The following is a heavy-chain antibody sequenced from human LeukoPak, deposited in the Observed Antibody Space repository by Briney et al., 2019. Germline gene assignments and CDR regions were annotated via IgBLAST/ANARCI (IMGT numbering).Heavy chain of an antibody. D-gene: IGHD3-10*01. CDR2: IYHSGST. CDR3: ARDSGTTGEVKFDP. CDR1: GYSISSGYY. V-gene: IGHV4-38-2*02. Sequence: TSETLSLTFTVSGYSISSGYYWGWIRQPPGKGLEWIGSIYHSGSTYYNPSLKSRVTISVDTSKNQFSLKLSSVTAADTGVYYCARDSGTTGEVKFDPWGQGTLVTVSS. J-gene: IGHJ5*02.